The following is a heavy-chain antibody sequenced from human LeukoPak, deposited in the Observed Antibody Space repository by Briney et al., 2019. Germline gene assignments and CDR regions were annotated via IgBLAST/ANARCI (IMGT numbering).Heavy chain of an antibody. D-gene: IGHD1-26*01. J-gene: IGHJ4*02. V-gene: IGHV3-9*01. CDR3: AKEYSGAFDY. CDR1: GFTFSSYS. Sequence: GGSLRLSCAASGFTFSSYSMNWVRQAPGKGLEWVSGISWNSGSIGYADSVKGRFTISRDNAKNSLYLQMNSLRAEDTALYYCAKEYSGAFDYWGQGTLVTVSS. CDR2: ISWNSGSI.